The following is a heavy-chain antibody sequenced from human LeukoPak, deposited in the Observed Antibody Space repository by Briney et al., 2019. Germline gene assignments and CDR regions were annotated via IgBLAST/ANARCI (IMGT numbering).Heavy chain of an antibody. J-gene: IGHJ3*02. V-gene: IGHV1-46*01. Sequence: ASVKVSCKASGHTFTRYYMHWVRQAPGQGLEWMGIINPSGGSTSYAQKFQGRVTMTRDTSTSTVYMELSSLRSEDTAVYYCALSGSSWDGAFDIWGQVTIVTVSS. CDR3: ALSGSSWDGAFDI. CDR1: GHTFTRYY. D-gene: IGHD6-13*01. CDR2: INPSGGST.